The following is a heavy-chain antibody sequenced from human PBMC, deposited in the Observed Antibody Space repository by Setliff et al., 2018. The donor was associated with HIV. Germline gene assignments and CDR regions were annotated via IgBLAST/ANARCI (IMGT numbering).Heavy chain of an antibody. Sequence: SETLSLTCTVSGGSIRSSSYYWSWIRQPPGKGLAWIGYIYYSGSTNYNPSLKSRVTISVDTSKNQFSLKLSSVTAADTAVYYCAREREGYYDSSGYYYGAFDIWGQGTMVTVSS. CDR1: GGSIRSSSYY. D-gene: IGHD3-22*01. CDR2: IYYSGST. V-gene: IGHV4-61*01. J-gene: IGHJ3*02. CDR3: AREREGYYDSSGYYYGAFDI.